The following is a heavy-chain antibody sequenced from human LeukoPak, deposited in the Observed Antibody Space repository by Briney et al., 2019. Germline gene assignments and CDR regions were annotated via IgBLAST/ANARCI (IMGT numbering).Heavy chain of an antibody. J-gene: IGHJ4*02. CDR2: FDPEDGET. V-gene: IGHV1-24*01. D-gene: IGHD3-16*01. Sequence: ASVKVSCKVSGYTLTELSMHWVRQAPGKGLEWMGGFDPEDGETIYAQKFQGRVTMTEDTSTDTAYMELSSLRSEDTAVYYCATVLSPKITNFYFDYWGQGTLVTVSS. CDR3: ATVLSPKITNFYFDY. CDR1: GYTLTELS.